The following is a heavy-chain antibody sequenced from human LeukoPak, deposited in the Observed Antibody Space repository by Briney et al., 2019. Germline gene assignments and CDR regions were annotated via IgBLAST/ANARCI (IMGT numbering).Heavy chain of an antibody. CDR3: ARERGYSYGYSDY. D-gene: IGHD5-18*01. CDR1: GFTFSDYY. V-gene: IGHV3-11*04. CDR2: ISSSANTI. J-gene: IGHJ4*02. Sequence: GGSLRLSCAASGFTFSDYYMNWIRQAPGKGLEWVSYISSSANTIYYADSVKGRFTISRDNAENSLYLQMNSLRAEDTAVYYCARERGYSYGYSDYWGQGTLVTVSS.